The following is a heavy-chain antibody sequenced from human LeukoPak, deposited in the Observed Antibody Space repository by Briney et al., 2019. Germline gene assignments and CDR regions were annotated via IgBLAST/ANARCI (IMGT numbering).Heavy chain of an antibody. CDR3: AGGEYSYDR. Sequence: GGSLRLSCAASGFTFSSYSMNWVRQAPGKGLEWVSSISSSSSYIYYADSMKGRFTISRDNAKNSPYLQMNSLRAEDTAVYYCAGGEYSYDRWGQGTLVTVSS. CDR2: ISSSSSYI. D-gene: IGHD5-18*01. J-gene: IGHJ4*02. V-gene: IGHV3-21*01. CDR1: GFTFSSYS.